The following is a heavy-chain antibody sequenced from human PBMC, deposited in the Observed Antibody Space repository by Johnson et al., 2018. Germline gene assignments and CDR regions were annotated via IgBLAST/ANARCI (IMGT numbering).Heavy chain of an antibody. CDR1: GFTFSNYG. CDR2: IWYDGSNK. Sequence: QVQLVESGGGVVQPGRSLRLSCAASGFTFSNYGMHWVRQAPGKGLEWVAVIWYDGSNKYYVDSVKGRFTISRDNSKNTLYLQRNTLGGEDPGVYYSAGDPRLSISAGGTVAPQLWYYGMDVWGQGTTVTVSS. D-gene: IGHD6-13*01. V-gene: IGHV3-33*01. J-gene: IGHJ6*02. CDR3: AGDPRLSISAGGTVAPQLWYYGMDV.